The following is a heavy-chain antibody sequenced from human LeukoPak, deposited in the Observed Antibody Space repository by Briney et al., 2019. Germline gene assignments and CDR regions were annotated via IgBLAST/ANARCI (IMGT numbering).Heavy chain of an antibody. J-gene: IGHJ4*02. Sequence: PGGSLRLSCAASGFTFDKAWMTWVRQAPGKGLEWVGRIKSKTDGGTTDYAAPVKGRFTTSGDDSKNTLYLQMNSLKTEDTAVYYCTTEGYYDILTGYSNPDYWGQGTLVTVSS. V-gene: IGHV3-15*01. D-gene: IGHD3-9*01. CDR1: GFTFDKAW. CDR2: IKSKTDGGTT. CDR3: TTEGYYDILTGYSNPDY.